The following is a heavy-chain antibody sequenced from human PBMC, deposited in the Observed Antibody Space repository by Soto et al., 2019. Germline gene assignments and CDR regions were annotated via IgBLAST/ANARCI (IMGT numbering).Heavy chain of an antibody. CDR2: IIPIFGTA. V-gene: IGHV1-69*13. CDR3: AKLWWEQLEGENWFDP. CDR1: GGTFSSYA. Sequence: SVKVSCKASGGTFSSYAISWVRQAPGQGLEWMGGIIPIFGTANYAQKFQGRVTITADESTSTAYMELSSLRSEDTAVYYCAKLWWEQLEGENWFDPWGQGTLVTVSS. J-gene: IGHJ5*02. D-gene: IGHD1-26*01.